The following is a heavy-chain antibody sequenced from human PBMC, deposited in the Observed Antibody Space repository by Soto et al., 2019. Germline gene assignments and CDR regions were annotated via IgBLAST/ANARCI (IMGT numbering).Heavy chain of an antibody. Sequence: QINLIESGPTLVKPTQPLTLTCTFSGFSLSTSGAAVGWVRQPPGRALEWLALIYWDGDKRYNASLGNRLPITKDPSMNQVVLTLTNVDPADTATYYCAHRATMKIFGLIIDNGIWFDPWGQGTRVIVSS. CDR2: IYWDGDK. J-gene: IGHJ5*02. CDR3: AHRATMKIFGLIIDNGIWFDP. D-gene: IGHD3-3*01. V-gene: IGHV2-5*02. CDR1: GFSLSTSGAA.